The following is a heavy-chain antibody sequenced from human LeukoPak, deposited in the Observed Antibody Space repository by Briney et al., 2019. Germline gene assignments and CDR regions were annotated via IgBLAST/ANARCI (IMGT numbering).Heavy chain of an antibody. J-gene: IGHJ3*01. Sequence: GGSLRLSCATSVLSVTNNYINWLRQAPGKGLEWGSVIYSGGMTEFAASVTGRFSISKHTTTNTVFLQMNPLRLDDTAVYYCARSQGIADAFDLWGQGTRVTVSS. CDR1: VLSVTNNY. CDR3: ARSQGIADAFDL. CDR2: IYSGGMT. V-gene: IGHV3-66*02. D-gene: IGHD2-15*01.